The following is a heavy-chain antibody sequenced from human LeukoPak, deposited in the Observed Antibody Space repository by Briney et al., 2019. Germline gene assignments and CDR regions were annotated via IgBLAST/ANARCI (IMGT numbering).Heavy chain of an antibody. CDR2: IYTSGST. D-gene: IGHD3-22*01. Sequence: SETLSLTCTVSGGSLSSYYWSWIRQPAGKGLEWIGRIYTSGSTNYNPSLKSRVTMSVDTSKNQFSLKLSSVTAADTAVYYCASAYYYDSSGYLDYWGQGTLVTVSS. V-gene: IGHV4-4*07. J-gene: IGHJ4*02. CDR3: ASAYYYDSSGYLDY. CDR1: GGSLSSYY.